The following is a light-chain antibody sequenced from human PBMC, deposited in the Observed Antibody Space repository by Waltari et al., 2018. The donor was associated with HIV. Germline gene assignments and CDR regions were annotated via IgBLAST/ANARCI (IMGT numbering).Light chain of an antibody. J-gene: IGKJ2*01. Sequence: EVVLPQSQGPLSLSQGEGPPLPCSASQGVSGRFLAWYQQKPGQAPRLLIHGASIRATGIPDRFGGGGSGTDFTLTISRLEPEDFAMYHCQQYGDSPYTFGQGTRLEI. CDR1: QGVSGRF. CDR3: QQYGDSPYT. CDR2: GAS. V-gene: IGKV3-20*01.